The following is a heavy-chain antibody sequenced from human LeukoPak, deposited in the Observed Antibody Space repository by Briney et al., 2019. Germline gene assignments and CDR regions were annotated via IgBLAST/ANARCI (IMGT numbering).Heavy chain of an antibody. D-gene: IGHD5-24*01. J-gene: IGHJ4*02. Sequence: PGGSLRLSCAASGFTFSSNAMHWVRQAPGKGLEWVAVISYDGSNKYYADSVRGRFTISRDNSKNTLYLQMSSLRAEDTAVYYCVRQWLFEYWGQGTLVTVSS. CDR1: GFTFSSNA. CDR3: VRQWLFEY. CDR2: ISYDGSNK. V-gene: IGHV3-30*04.